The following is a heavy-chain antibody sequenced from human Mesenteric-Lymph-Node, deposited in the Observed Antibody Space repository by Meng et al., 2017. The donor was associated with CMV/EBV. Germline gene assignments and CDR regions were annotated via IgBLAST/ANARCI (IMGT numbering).Heavy chain of an antibody. D-gene: IGHD2-2*01. Sequence: VSSGSYYWSWIRQPPGEGLEWIGYIYSSGNTNYSPSLKSRVAISADTSKNHFSLKLSSVTAADTAVYFCARGRSHCSDTSCYPYFDYWGQGTLVTVSS. J-gene: IGHJ4*02. CDR1: VSSGSYY. CDR3: ARGRSHCSDTSCYPYFDY. CDR2: IYSSGNT. V-gene: IGHV4-61*03.